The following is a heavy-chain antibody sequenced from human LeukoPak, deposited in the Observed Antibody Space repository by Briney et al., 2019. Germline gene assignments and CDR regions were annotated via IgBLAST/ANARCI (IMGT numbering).Heavy chain of an antibody. D-gene: IGHD3-9*01. CDR2: ISSSSSYI. CDR3: ARDSHGARGKGRYFDWDTPGGAFDI. Sequence: GGSLRLSCAASGFTFSSYSMNWVRQAPGKGLEWVSSISSSSSYIYYADSVKGRFTISRDNAKNSLYLQMNSLRAEDTAVYYCARDSHGARGKGRYFDWDTPGGAFDIWGQGTMVTVSS. V-gene: IGHV3-21*01. J-gene: IGHJ3*02. CDR1: GFTFSSYS.